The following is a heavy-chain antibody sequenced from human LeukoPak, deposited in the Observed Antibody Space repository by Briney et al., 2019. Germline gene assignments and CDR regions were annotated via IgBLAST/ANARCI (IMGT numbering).Heavy chain of an antibody. J-gene: IGHJ4*02. Sequence: GASVKVSCKVSGYTLTELSMHWVRQAPGKGLEWMGGFDPEDGETIYAQKFQGRVTMTEDTSTDTAYMELNSLRAEDTVVYYCAKVTYGSGTYGAFDYWGQGTLVTVSS. D-gene: IGHD3-10*01. CDR2: FDPEDGET. V-gene: IGHV1-24*01. CDR3: AKVTYGSGTYGAFDY. CDR1: GYTLTELS.